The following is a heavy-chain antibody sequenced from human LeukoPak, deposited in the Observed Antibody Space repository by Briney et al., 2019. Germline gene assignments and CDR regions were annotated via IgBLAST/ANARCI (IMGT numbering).Heavy chain of an antibody. CDR3: ARAGAYSSSRHADP. J-gene: IGHJ5*02. CDR2: ILQDGSEK. CDR1: GFTFSSYW. D-gene: IGHD3-22*01. Sequence: GGSLRLSCAASGFTFSSYWMSWVRQTPGKGLEWVAIILQDGSEKHYVASVKGRFTISRDNAKNSVYLQMNGLRAEDTAVYYCARAGAYSSSRHADPWGQGTLVTVSS. V-gene: IGHV3-7*01.